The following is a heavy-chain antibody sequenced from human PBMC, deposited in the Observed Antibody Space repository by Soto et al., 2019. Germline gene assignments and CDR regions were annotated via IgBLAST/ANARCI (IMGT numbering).Heavy chain of an antibody. CDR2: IYYSGSS. V-gene: IGHV4-59*01. Sequence: QVQLQESGPGLVKPSETLSLTCTVSGGSISSYYWSWIRQPQGTGLEWIGYIYYSGSSNYNPYPKSRVTISVDTAKTKNHLSLRLGTAADAAVYDCARGVAVVAAADYYYYYMDVWGKGTTVTVSS. D-gene: IGHD2-15*01. J-gene: IGHJ6*03. CDR3: ARGVAVVAAADYYYYYMDV. CDR1: GGSISSYY.